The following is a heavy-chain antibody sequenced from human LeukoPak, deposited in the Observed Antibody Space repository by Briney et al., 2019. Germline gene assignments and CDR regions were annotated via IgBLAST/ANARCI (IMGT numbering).Heavy chain of an antibody. CDR1: GFPFTNYA. Sequence: GGSLRLSCAASGFPFTNYAMSWVRQAPGKGLEWVSYISSSGSTIYYADSVKGRFTISRDNAKNSLYLQMNSLRAEDTAVYYCAREAPIAVAVYFDYWGQGTLVTVSS. D-gene: IGHD6-19*01. CDR2: ISSSGSTI. CDR3: AREAPIAVAVYFDY. V-gene: IGHV3-11*01. J-gene: IGHJ4*02.